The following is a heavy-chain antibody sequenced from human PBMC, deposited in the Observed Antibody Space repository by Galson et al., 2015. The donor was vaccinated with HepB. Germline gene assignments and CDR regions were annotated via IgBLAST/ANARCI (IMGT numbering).Heavy chain of an antibody. CDR2: ISYDGSNK. Sequence: SLRLSCAASGFTFSSYAMHWVRQAPGKGLEWVAVISYDGSNKYYADSVKGRFTISRDNSKNTLYLQMNSLRAEDTAVYYCARSPRFLEWLSTYYFDYWGQGTLVTVSS. V-gene: IGHV3-30-3*01. J-gene: IGHJ4*02. D-gene: IGHD3-3*01. CDR3: ARSPRFLEWLSTYYFDY. CDR1: GFTFSSYA.